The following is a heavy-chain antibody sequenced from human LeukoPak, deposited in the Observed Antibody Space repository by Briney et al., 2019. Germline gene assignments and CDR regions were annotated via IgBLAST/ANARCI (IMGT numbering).Heavy chain of an antibody. D-gene: IGHD2-21*02. CDR3: ASGSYYCGRDCQWDWYFDL. J-gene: IGHJ2*01. CDR2: IYPGDSDT. V-gene: IGHV5-51*01. CDR1: GYSFTSYW. Sequence: GESLKISCKGSGYSFTSYWIGWVRQMPGKGLEWMGIIYPGDSDTRYSPSFQGQVTISADKSISTAYLQWSSLKASDTAMYYCASGSYYCGRDCQWDWYFDLWGRGTLVTVSS.